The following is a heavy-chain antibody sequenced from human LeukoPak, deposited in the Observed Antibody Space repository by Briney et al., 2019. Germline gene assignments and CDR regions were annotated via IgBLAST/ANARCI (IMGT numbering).Heavy chain of an antibody. CDR3: AKDIRDYYYYGMDV. D-gene: IGHD3-10*01. V-gene: IGHV3-9*01. CDR1: GFTFDDYA. Sequence: GGSLRLSCAASGFTFDDYAMHWVRQAPGKGLEWVSGISWNSGSIGYADSVKGRFTISRDNAKNSLYLQMNSLRADDTALYYCAKDIRDYYYYGMDVWGQGTTVTVSS. CDR2: ISWNSGSI. J-gene: IGHJ6*02.